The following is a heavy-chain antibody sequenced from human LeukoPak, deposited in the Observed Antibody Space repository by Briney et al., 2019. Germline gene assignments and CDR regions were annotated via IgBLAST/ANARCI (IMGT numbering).Heavy chain of an antibody. CDR1: GYSFSSYW. D-gene: IGHD3-10*01. J-gene: IGHJ4*02. Sequence: GESLKISCKGSGYSFSSYWIGWVRQMPGKGLEWVGIFYPGDSDTRYSPSFQGQVTISSDKSISTAYLQWSSLKASDTAMYYCARHLRGSATYPIDYWGQGTLVTVSS. CDR2: FYPGDSDT. V-gene: IGHV5-51*01. CDR3: ARHLRGSATYPIDY.